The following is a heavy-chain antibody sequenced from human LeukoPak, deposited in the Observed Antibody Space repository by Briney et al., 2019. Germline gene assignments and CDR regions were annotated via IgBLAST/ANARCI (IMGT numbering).Heavy chain of an antibody. J-gene: IGHJ4*02. CDR1: GGSVSSGSYY. D-gene: IGHD6-6*01. CDR3: ARESIAARRFDY. Sequence: SQTLPLTCTVSGGSVSSGSYYWSWIRQPPGKGLEWIGYIYYSGSTNYNPSLKSRVTISVDTSKNQFSLKLSSVTAADTAVYYCARESIAARRFDYWGQGTLVTVSS. CDR2: IYYSGST. V-gene: IGHV4-61*01.